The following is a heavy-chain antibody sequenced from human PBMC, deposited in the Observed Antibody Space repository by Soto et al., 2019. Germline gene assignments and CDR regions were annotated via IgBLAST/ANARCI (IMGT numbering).Heavy chain of an antibody. CDR1: GYTLTELS. Sequence: QVQLVQSGAEVKKPGASVKVSCKVSGYTLTELSMHWVRQAPGKGLEWMGGFDPEDGETIYAQKFQGRVTMTVDTSTDTAYMELSSLSSEDTAVYYCATKGRWYVGYYYYGMDVWGQGTTVTVSS. J-gene: IGHJ6*02. D-gene: IGHD6-13*01. V-gene: IGHV1-24*01. CDR3: ATKGRWYVGYYYYGMDV. CDR2: FDPEDGET.